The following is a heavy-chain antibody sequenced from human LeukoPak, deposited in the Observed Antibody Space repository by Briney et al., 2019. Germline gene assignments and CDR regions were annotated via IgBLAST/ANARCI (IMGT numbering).Heavy chain of an antibody. J-gene: IGHJ6*03. D-gene: IGHD5-18*01. CDR1: GFTFSSYA. CDR2: ISGSGGST. V-gene: IGHV3-23*01. CDR3: AKNEPGDTAMGWWYYYYYMDV. Sequence: QPGGSLRLSCAASGFTFSSYAMNWVRQAPGKGLEWVSAISGSGGSTYYADSVKGRFTISRDNSKNTLYLQMNSLRAEDTAVYYCAKNEPGDTAMGWWYYYYYMDVWGKGTTVTVSS.